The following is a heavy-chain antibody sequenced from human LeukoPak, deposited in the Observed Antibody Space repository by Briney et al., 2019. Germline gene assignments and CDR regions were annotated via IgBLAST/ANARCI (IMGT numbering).Heavy chain of an antibody. Sequence: SETLSLTCTVSGGSISSSSYYWGWIRQPPGKGLEWSGSIYYSGSTYYNPSLKSRVTISVDTSKNQFSLKLSSVTAADTAVYYCARISYYDFWSGYYYYYMDVWGKGTTVTVSS. V-gene: IGHV4-39*01. CDR2: IYYSGST. J-gene: IGHJ6*03. CDR1: GGSISSSSYY. CDR3: ARISYYDFWSGYYYYYMDV. D-gene: IGHD3-3*01.